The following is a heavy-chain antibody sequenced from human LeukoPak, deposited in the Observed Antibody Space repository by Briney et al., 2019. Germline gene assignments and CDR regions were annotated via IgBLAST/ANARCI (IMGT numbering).Heavy chain of an antibody. CDR2: IWYDGSNK. J-gene: IGHJ6*03. CDR3: AKDWRDEKPYYYYMDV. Sequence: GGSLRLSCAASGFTFSSYGMHWVRQAPGKGLEWVAVIWYDGSNKYYADSVKGRFTISRDNSKNTLYLQMNSLRAEDTAVYYCAKDWRDEKPYYYYMDVWGKGTTVTVSS. V-gene: IGHV3-33*06. CDR1: GFTFSSYG.